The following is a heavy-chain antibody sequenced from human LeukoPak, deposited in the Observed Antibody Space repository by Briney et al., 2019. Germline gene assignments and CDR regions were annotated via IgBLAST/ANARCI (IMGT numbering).Heavy chain of an antibody. CDR3: ARDLLGGWGGY. D-gene: IGHD6-19*01. V-gene: IGHV3-21*01. Sequence: GGSLRLSCAASGSTFSSYSMNWVRQAPGKGLEWVSSISSSSSYIYYADSVKGRFTISRDNAKNSLYLQMNSLRAEDTAVYYCARDLLGGWGGYWGQGTLVTVSS. CDR2: ISSSSSYI. J-gene: IGHJ4*02. CDR1: GSTFSSYS.